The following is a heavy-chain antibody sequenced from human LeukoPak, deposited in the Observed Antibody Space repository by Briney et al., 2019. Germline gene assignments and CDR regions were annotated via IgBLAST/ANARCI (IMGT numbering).Heavy chain of an antibody. CDR1: GGSFSGYY. D-gene: IGHD5-12*01. CDR2: INHSGST. V-gene: IGHV4-34*01. J-gene: IGHJ4*02. Sequence: ETLSLTFAVYGGSFSGYYWSWIRQPPGKGLEWIGEINHSGSTNYNPSLKSRVTISVDTSKNQFSLKLSSVTAADTAVYYCASESATIRTFDYWGQGTLVTVPS. CDR3: ASESATIRTFDY.